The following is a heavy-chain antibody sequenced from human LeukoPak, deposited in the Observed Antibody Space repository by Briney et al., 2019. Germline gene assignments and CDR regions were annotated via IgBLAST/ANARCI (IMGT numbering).Heavy chain of an antibody. J-gene: IGHJ4*02. CDR3: AKESGKFDY. CDR1: GINFADYA. V-gene: IGHV3-43*02. CDR2: ISADGGST. Sequence: PGGSLRLSCVVSGINFADYAMHWVRHPPGKGLEWVSLISADGGSTFSADSVKGRFSISRDNSKNSLYLQMNSLRSEDTAMYYCAKESGKFDYWGQGTLVAVSS.